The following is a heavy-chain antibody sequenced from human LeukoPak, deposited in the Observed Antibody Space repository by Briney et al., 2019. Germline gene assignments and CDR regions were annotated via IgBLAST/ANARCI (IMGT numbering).Heavy chain of an antibody. CDR3: ATLGYCSSTSCYAGDY. CDR2: INPSGGST. J-gene: IGHJ4*02. CDR1: GYTFTSYY. D-gene: IGHD2-2*01. Sequence: ASVKVSCKASGYTFTSYYMHWVRQAPGQGLEWMGIINPSGGSTSYAQKIQGRVTMARETSTSTVYMELSSLRSEDTAVYYCATLGYCSSTSCYAGDYWGQGTLVTVSS. V-gene: IGHV1-46*01.